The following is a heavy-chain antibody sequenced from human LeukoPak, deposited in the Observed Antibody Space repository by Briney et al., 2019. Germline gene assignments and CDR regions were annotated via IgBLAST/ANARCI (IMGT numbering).Heavy chain of an antibody. J-gene: IGHJ4*02. D-gene: IGHD5/OR15-5a*01. V-gene: IGHV1-3*01. CDR1: GYIFTDYA. CDR2: INAGNGNT. Sequence: ASVKVSCKASGYIFTDYAINWVRQAPGDRLEWMGWINAGNGNTKYSQKFQGRVTITRDRSASTAYMELNSLRSEDTAVYYCARGRWSTTTASYYFDSWGQGSLVTVS. CDR3: ARGRWSTTTASYYFDS.